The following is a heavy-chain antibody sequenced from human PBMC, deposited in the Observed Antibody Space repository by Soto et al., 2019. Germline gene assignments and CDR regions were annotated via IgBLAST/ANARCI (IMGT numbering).Heavy chain of an antibody. V-gene: IGHV3-23*01. Sequence: EVQLLEAGGGLVQPGGSQRLSCGVCGFTFSIYDMIWVRQAPGKGLECVSAITGRGGSTYYADSVKGRFTISRDNSKNTLYLQMNSLRADDTAVYYCAKGSSASRPYYFDYWGQGTLVIVSS. CDR1: GFTFSIYD. J-gene: IGHJ4*02. CDR2: ITGRGGST. CDR3: AKGSSASRPYYFDY. D-gene: IGHD3-22*01.